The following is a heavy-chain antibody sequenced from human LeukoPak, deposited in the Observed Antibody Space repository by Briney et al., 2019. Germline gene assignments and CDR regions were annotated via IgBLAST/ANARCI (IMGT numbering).Heavy chain of an antibody. D-gene: IGHD2-15*01. CDR1: GFTFSSYG. V-gene: IGHV3-30*02. J-gene: IGHJ4*02. CDR3: ARAQGMVAQFDY. CDR2: IRYDGSNK. Sequence: GGSLRLSCAASGFTFSSYGMHWVRQAPGKGLEWVAFIRYDGSNKYYADSVKGRFTISRDNSKNTLYLQMNSLRAEDTAVYYCARAQGMVAQFDYWGQGTLVTVSS.